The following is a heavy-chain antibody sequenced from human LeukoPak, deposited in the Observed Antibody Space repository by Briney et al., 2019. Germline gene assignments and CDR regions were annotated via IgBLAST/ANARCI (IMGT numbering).Heavy chain of an antibody. D-gene: IGHD2-2*01. V-gene: IGHV4-61*02. CDR1: GGSISSGSYY. CDR2: IYTSGST. CDR3: ARAEIVVVPAAKFDP. J-gene: IGHJ5*02. Sequence: SQTLSLTCTVSGGSISSGSYYWSWIRQPAGKGLEWIGRIYTSGSTNYNPSLKSRVTISVDTSKNQFSLKLSSVTAADTAVYYCARAEIVVVPAAKFDPWGQGTLVTVSS.